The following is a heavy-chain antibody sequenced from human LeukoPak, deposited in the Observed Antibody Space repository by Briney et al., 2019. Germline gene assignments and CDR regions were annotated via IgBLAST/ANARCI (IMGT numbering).Heavy chain of an antibody. CDR3: AREGGSMIPFDY. Sequence: GASVKVPCKASGGTFSSYVISWVRQAPGQGLEWMGGIIPIFGTANYAQKFQGRVTITTDESTSTAYMELSSLRSEDTAVYYCAREGGSMIPFDYWGQGTLVTVSS. J-gene: IGHJ4*02. D-gene: IGHD3-10*01. V-gene: IGHV1-69*05. CDR2: IIPIFGTA. CDR1: GGTFSSYV.